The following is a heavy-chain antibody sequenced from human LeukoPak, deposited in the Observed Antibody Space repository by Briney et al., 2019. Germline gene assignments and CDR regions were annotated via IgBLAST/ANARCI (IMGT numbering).Heavy chain of an antibody. Sequence: GGSLRLSCAASGFTLSTYAMHWVRQAPGEGLEWVAVISYDGSDTYYADSVKGRFTISRDSSKNTLYLQMNSLRAEDTAVYYCARGGSGSYYGVYFDYWGQGTLVTVSS. CDR2: ISYDGSDT. CDR3: ARGGSGSYYGVYFDY. J-gene: IGHJ4*02. CDR1: GFTLSTYA. D-gene: IGHD3-10*01. V-gene: IGHV3-30*04.